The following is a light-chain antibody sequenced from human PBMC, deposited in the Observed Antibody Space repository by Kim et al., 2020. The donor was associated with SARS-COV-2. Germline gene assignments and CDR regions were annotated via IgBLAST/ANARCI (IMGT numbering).Light chain of an antibody. CDR3: QAWDSSTVV. CDR2: RDD. V-gene: IGLV3-1*01. J-gene: IGLJ2*01. Sequence: SVSPGQTVTITCSGEKLGDKFASWYQQKPGQSPVLLIFRDDMRPSVIPERFSGSNSGNTATLTISGTQAMDEADYYCQAWDSSTVVFGGGTKVTVL. CDR1: KLGDKF.